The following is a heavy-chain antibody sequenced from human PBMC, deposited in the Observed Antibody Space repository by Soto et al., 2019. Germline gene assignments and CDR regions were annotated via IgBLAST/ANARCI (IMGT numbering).Heavy chain of an antibody. J-gene: IGHJ4*02. CDR1: EFTVRSKY. CDR2: FYTGGST. Sequence: EVQLVESGGGLVQPGGSLRPSCAVSEFTVRSKYLSWVRQAPGKGLEWVSIFYTGGSTYYSDSVKGRFTISRDNSKNTLYLQMNSLREEDTAVYYCVSYDFWSGYSDYWGQGTRVTVSS. V-gene: IGHV3-66*01. CDR3: VSYDFWSGYSDY. D-gene: IGHD3-3*01.